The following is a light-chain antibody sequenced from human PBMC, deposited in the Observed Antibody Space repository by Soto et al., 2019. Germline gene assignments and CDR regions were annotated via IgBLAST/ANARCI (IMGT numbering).Light chain of an antibody. Sequence: QSVLTQPASVSGSPGQSIAISCTGTSSDVGGYNYVSWYQQHPGKVPKLIIYDVSNRPSGVSNRFSGSKSGNTASLTISGLQADDEADYYCCSFTRSITRYVFGTGTKVPVL. V-gene: IGLV2-14*01. CDR3: CSFTRSITRYV. J-gene: IGLJ1*01. CDR2: DVS. CDR1: SSDVGGYNY.